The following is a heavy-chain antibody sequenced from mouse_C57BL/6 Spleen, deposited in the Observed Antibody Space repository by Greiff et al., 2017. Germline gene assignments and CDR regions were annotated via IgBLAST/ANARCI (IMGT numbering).Heavy chain of an antibody. Sequence: EVKLMQSGAELVRPGASVKLSCTASGFNFKDYYMHWVKQRPEQGLEWIGRIDPADGDTEYAPKFQGKATMTADTSSNTAYLQLSGLTSEDTADYYCGGGGWDMEYWGKGTSVTVSS. J-gene: IGHJ4*01. CDR2: IDPADGDT. CDR1: GFNFKDYY. V-gene: IGHV14-1*01. D-gene: IGHD4-1*01. CDR3: GGGGWDMEY.